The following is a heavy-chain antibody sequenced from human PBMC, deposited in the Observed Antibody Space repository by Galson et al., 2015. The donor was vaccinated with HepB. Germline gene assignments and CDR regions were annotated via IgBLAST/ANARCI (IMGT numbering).Heavy chain of an antibody. Sequence: YLRLTCAESGFTFSSYDMSWVRQTPGKGLEWVSAISGSGSSTYYADSVKCRFTISRDNSKNTLYLQLNSLRAEDTAVYYCARDAADGDYSLDIWGQGTMVTVSS. CDR3: ARDAADGDYSLDI. V-gene: IGHV3-23*01. J-gene: IGHJ3*02. D-gene: IGHD4-17*01. CDR2: ISGSGSST. CDR1: GFTFSSYD.